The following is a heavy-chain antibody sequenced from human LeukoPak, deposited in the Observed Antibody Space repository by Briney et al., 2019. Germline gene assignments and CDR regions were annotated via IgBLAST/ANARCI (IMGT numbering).Heavy chain of an antibody. Sequence: SQTLSLTCTVSGGSITSGGYFWSWIRQHPGKGLECIGHISYSGSTYYTPSLKSRVTISVDTSKNQFSLKLSSVTAADTAVYYCASSRGTAVADAFDIWGQGTMVTVSS. CDR2: ISYSGST. V-gene: IGHV4-31*03. J-gene: IGHJ3*02. D-gene: IGHD6-19*01. CDR1: GGSITSGGYF. CDR3: ASSRGTAVADAFDI.